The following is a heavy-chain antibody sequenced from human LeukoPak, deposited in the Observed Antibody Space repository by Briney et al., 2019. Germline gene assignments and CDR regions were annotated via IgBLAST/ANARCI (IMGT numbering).Heavy chain of an antibody. CDR3: ARDLGFGRDAFDI. CDR1: GYTFTSYY. V-gene: IGHV1-46*01. Sequence: ASVKVSCKASGYTFTSYYMHWVRQAPGQGLEWMGIINPSGGSTSYAQEFQGRVTMTRDTSTSTVYMELSSLRSEDTAVYYCARDLGFGRDAFDIWGQGTMVTVSS. J-gene: IGHJ3*02. CDR2: INPSGGST. D-gene: IGHD1-26*01.